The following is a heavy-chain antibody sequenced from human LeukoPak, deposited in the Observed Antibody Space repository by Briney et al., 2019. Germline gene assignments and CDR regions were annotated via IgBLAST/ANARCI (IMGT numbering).Heavy chain of an antibody. CDR2: INPNSGGT. D-gene: IGHD3-22*01. J-gene: IGHJ5*02. Sequence: ASVKVSCKASGYTFTGYYMHWVRQAPGQGLEWMGWINPNSGGTNYAQKFQGRVTMTRDTSISTAYMELSRLRSDDTAVYYCASQQYYYNSSALSWFDPWGQGTLVTVSS. V-gene: IGHV1-2*02. CDR1: GYTFTGYY. CDR3: ASQQYYYNSSALSWFDP.